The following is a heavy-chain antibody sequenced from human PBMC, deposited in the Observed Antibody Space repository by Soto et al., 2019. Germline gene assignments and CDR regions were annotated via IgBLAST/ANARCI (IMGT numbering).Heavy chain of an antibody. CDR1: GFTFNNYW. CDR3: ARESTTFYYDSSSYYSSENFDY. J-gene: IGHJ4*01. D-gene: IGHD3-22*01. V-gene: IGHV3-7*01. Sequence: PVGSLGLSCAASGFTFNNYWMSWVRQAPGKGLAWVANINPDGSEKYYVDSVKGRFTISRYNAKNSLSLQMNSLRAEDTAVYYCARESTTFYYDSSSYYSSENFDYWGHAT. CDR2: INPDGSEK.